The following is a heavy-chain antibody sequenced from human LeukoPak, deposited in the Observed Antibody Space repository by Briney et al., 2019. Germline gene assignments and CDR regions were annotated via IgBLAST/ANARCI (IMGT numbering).Heavy chain of an antibody. J-gene: IGHJ6*02. CDR3: AKEGAFVVVPAASRGRYYYGMDV. D-gene: IGHD2-2*01. CDR2: ISGSGGST. V-gene: IGHV3-23*01. CDR1: GFTFISYA. Sequence: GSLRLSCAASGFTFISYAMSWVRRAPGKGLEWVSAISGSGGSTYYADSVKGRFTISRDNSKNTLYLQMNSLRAEDTAVYYCAKEGAFVVVPAASRGRYYYGMDVWGQGTTVTVSS.